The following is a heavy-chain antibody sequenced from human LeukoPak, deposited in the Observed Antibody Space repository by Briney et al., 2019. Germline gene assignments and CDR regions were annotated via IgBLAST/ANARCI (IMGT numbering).Heavy chain of an antibody. D-gene: IGHD6-13*01. CDR2: IRQDGSEK. CDR1: GFTFTDYW. J-gene: IGHJ4*01. V-gene: IGHV3-7*01. CDR3: ARDGTAAGLYFDL. Sequence: TGGSLRLSCEVSGFTFTDYWMNWVRQAPGKGPEWVAIIRQDGSEKTYVDSVKGRFTISRDNTKNSLSLQLNGLRAEDTAVYYCARDGTAAGLYFDLWGQGTLVTVSS.